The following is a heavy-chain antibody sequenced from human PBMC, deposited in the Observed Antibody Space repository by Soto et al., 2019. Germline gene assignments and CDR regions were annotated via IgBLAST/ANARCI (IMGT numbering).Heavy chain of an antibody. Sequence: QVQLVQSGAEVKKPGASVKVSCKASGYTFTSYGISWVRQAPGQGLEWMGWISAYNGNTNYAQKRQGRVTMTTGAATSTAYMGLRSVSADDTAGYYCAGGTTVETGNYWGQGTLVTVSS. CDR1: GYTFTSYG. V-gene: IGHV1-18*01. CDR2: ISAYNGNT. D-gene: IGHD4-17*01. CDR3: AGGTTVETGNY. J-gene: IGHJ4*02.